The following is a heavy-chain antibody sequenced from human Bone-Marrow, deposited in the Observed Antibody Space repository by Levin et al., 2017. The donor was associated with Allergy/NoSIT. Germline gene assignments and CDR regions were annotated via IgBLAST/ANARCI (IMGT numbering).Heavy chain of an antibody. CDR3: ARGIGEAAGGNDDFDY. D-gene: IGHD6-13*01. J-gene: IGHJ4*02. CDR2: VDPNSGGT. Sequence: ASVKVSCKASGYTFTAKYLHWVRQAPGQGLEWMGWVDPNSGGTNSEENFQGRVTMTRDTSITTAYMELSRLTSDDTAVYYCARGIGEAAGGNDDFDYWGQGTLVTVSS. V-gene: IGHV1-2*02. CDR1: GYTFTAKY.